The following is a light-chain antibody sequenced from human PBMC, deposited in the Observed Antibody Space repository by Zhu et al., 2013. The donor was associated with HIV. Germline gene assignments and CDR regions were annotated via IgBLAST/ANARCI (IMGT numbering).Light chain of an antibody. CDR1: TLRTYS. Sequence: SSELTQDPAVSVALGQTVTITCQGDTLRTYSASWFQQKPGQAPVLVIYGNRNRPSGIPDRFSGSSSGNTASLTITGARAEDEGDYYCNSRDSSGNPVVFGGGTKLTVL. V-gene: IGLV3-19*01. CDR3: NSRDSSGNPVV. CDR2: GNR. J-gene: IGLJ2*01.